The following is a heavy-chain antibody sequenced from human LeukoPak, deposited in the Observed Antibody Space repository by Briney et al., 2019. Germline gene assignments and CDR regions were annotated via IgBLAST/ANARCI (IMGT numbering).Heavy chain of an antibody. J-gene: IGHJ6*04. V-gene: IGHV4-34*01. D-gene: IGHD6-19*01. CDR1: GGSFSGYY. Sequence: ASETLSLTCAVYGGSFSGYYWSWIRQPPGKGLGWIGEINHSGSTNYNPSLKSRVTISVDTSKNQFSLKLSSVTAADTAVYYCARDLRRAVAGHYYYYGMDVWGKGTTVTVSS. CDR2: INHSGST. CDR3: ARDLRRAVAGHYYYYGMDV.